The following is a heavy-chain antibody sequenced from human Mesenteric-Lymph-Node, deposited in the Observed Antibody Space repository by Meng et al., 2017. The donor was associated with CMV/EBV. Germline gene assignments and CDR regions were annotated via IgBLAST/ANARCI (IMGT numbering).Heavy chain of an antibody. CDR1: GFTFSSYG. J-gene: IGHJ4*02. V-gene: IGHV3-30*02. D-gene: IGHD5-18*01. CDR2: IRSDGSVK. Sequence: GESLKISCAASGFTFSSYGMHWVRQAPGKGLEWVAFIRSDGSVKFYTDSVKGRFTISRDSSKNTLYLQMNSLRAEDTAVYYCAKGRYAAMVGPDFDYWGQGTLVTVSS. CDR3: AKGRYAAMVGPDFDY.